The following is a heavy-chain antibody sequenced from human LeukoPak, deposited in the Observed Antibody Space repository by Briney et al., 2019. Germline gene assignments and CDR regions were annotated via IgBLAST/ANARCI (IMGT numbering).Heavy chain of an antibody. Sequence: SETLSLTCTVSGGSISTYYWSWIRQPPGKGLEWIGYIYHSGSTNYNPSLKSRVTISVDTSRNQFSLKLNSVTAADTAVYYCASFYCSGGSCYQYFSYYYMDVWGKGTTVTISS. CDR1: GGSISTYY. J-gene: IGHJ6*03. CDR3: ASFYCSGGSCYQYFSYYYMDV. V-gene: IGHV4-59*08. D-gene: IGHD2-15*01. CDR2: IYHSGST.